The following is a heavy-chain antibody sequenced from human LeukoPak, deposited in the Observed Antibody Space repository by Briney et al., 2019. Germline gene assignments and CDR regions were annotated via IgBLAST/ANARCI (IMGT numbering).Heavy chain of an antibody. V-gene: IGHV3-48*03. CDR2: ISGSGSTI. J-gene: IGHJ5*02. CDR3: ARDPISPINSVGWFDP. CDR1: GFNFNSYE. D-gene: IGHD4-23*01. Sequence: GGSLRLSCAASGFNFNSYEMNWVRQAPGKGLEWVSYISGSGSTIYYADSVKGRFTISRDNAKNSLYLQMNSLRAEDTAVYYCARDPISPINSVGWFDPWGQGTLVTVSS.